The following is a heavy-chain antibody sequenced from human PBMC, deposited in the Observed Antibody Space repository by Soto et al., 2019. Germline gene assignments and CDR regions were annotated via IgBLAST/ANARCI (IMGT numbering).Heavy chain of an antibody. D-gene: IGHD1-26*01. CDR2: ISYDGSNK. V-gene: IGHV3-30*18. Sequence: LSYTASGFKVSSYRRHSVRQAQDKGLEWVAVISYDGSNKYYADSVKGRFTISRDNSKNTLYLQMNSLRAEDTAVYYCAKATSGSYYYYYGMDVWGQGTTVTVSS. J-gene: IGHJ6*02. CDR1: GFKVSSYR. CDR3: AKATSGSYYYYYGMDV.